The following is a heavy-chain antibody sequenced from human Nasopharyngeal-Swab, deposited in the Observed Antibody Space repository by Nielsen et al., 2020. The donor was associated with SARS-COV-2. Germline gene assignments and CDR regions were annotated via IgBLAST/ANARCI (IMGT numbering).Heavy chain of an antibody. CDR2: TYYSSKWNY. J-gene: IGHJ4*02. D-gene: IGHD1-26*01. CDR1: GDAVSNNITG. Sequence: SQTLSLTCAVSGDAVSNNITGWNWIRLPPSRGLEWLGRTYYSSKWNYDYALSVKSRMTVNPDTSKNQFSLELNSVTPEDTAVYYCARGFLREGFDSWGQGILVTVSS. V-gene: IGHV6-1*01. CDR3: ARGFLREGFDS.